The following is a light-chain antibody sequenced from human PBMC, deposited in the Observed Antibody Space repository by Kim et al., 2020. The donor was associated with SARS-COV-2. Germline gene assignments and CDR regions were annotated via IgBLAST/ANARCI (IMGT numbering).Light chain of an antibody. CDR1: QSVSSSY. CDR2: GAY. V-gene: IGKV3-20*01. Sequence: SPGERATLPCRASQSVSSSYLAWYQQKPGQAPRLLIYGAYNRDTAIPERFTGSGSGTDFTLTISRLEPEDFAVYYCQQHGTSPWTFGQGNKVDIK. CDR3: QQHGTSPWT. J-gene: IGKJ1*01.